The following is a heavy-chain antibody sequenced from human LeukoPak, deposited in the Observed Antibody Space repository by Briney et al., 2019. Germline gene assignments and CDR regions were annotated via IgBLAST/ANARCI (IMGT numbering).Heavy chain of an antibody. Sequence: PGGSLRLSCAASGFTFSSYAMSWVRQAPGKGLEWVSAISGSGGGTYYADSVKGRFTISRDNSKNTLYLQMNSLRAEDTAVYYCAKDQDSSWYINWFDPWGQGTLVTVSS. CDR2: ISGSGGGT. J-gene: IGHJ5*02. CDR3: AKDQDSSWYINWFDP. V-gene: IGHV3-23*01. D-gene: IGHD6-13*01. CDR1: GFTFSSYA.